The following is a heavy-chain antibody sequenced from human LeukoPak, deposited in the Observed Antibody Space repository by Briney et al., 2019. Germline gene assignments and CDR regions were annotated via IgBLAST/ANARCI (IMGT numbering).Heavy chain of an antibody. Sequence: GGSLRLSCAASGFTFSTFAMTWVRQAPGKGLEWVSSITGTHYTTYNTDSVKGRFTISRDNAKNSLYLQMNSLRAEDTAVYYCARDSRYGSWSLNNWFDPWGQGTLVTVSS. J-gene: IGHJ5*02. V-gene: IGHV3-23*01. CDR1: GFTFSTFA. D-gene: IGHD3-10*01. CDR3: ARDSRYGSWSLNNWFDP. CDR2: ITGTHYTT.